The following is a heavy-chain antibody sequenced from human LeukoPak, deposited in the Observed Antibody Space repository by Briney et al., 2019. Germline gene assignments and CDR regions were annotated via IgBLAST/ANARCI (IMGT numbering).Heavy chain of an antibody. CDR3: ARERSRGDRFDP. CDR2: DYCGGNT. D-gene: IGHD2-21*02. CDR1: GFSVTTDSYC. Sequence: SESLSLTCTVSGFSVTTDSYCWGWIRQPPGKGLEWIGYDYCGGNTNYDPSLKRRVTISVDTSKNQFSLTLTSVTAADTAVYFCARERSRGDRFDPWGQGTLVTVSS. V-gene: IGHV4-61*01. J-gene: IGHJ5*02.